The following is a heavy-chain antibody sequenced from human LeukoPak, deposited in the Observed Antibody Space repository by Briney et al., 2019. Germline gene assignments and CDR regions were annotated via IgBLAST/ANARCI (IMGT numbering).Heavy chain of an antibody. Sequence: ASVKVSCKASGYTFTSYGISWVRQAPGQGLEWMGWINPNSGGTNYAQKFQGRVTMTRDTSISTAYMELSRLRSDDTAVYYCARGSYCSSTSCYINFDYWGQGTLVTVSS. CDR1: GYTFTSYG. CDR2: INPNSGGT. D-gene: IGHD2-2*02. CDR3: ARGSYCSSTSCYINFDY. J-gene: IGHJ4*02. V-gene: IGHV1-2*02.